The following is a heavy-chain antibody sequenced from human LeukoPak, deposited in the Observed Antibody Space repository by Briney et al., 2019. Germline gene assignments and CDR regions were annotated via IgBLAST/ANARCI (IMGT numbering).Heavy chain of an antibody. J-gene: IGHJ4*02. CDR3: ARDSIYGFSYYFDY. Sequence: GGSLRLSCAASGFTFSSYAMHWVRQAPGKGLEWVAVVSFDGSNQYYADSVKGRFTISRDNSKNTLFLQMNSLRAEDTALYYCARDSIYGFSYYFDYWGQGALVTVSS. CDR1: GFTFSSYA. V-gene: IGHV3-30*04. CDR2: VSFDGSNQ. D-gene: IGHD3/OR15-3a*01.